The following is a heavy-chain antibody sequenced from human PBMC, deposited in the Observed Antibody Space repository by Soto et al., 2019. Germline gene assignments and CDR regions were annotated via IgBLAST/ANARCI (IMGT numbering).Heavy chain of an antibody. J-gene: IGHJ4*02. CDR3: ARRGSNRESYFEY. Sequence: SETLSLTCAVYVGSFSGYYWSLIRQPPGKGLEWIGEIDHSGSTNYNPSLKSRVTISVDTSKNKFSLKLSSVTAADTAVYYCARRGSNRESYFEYWGQGTMVTVSS. D-gene: IGHD4-4*01. CDR1: VGSFSGYY. CDR2: IDHSGST. V-gene: IGHV4-34*01.